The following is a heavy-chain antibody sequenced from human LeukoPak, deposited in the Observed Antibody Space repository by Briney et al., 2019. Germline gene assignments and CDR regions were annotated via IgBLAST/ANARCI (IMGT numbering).Heavy chain of an antibody. CDR1: GYSISSGYY. Sequence: PSETLSLTCAVSGYSISSGYYWGWIRQPPGKGLEWIGSIYYSGSTYYNPSLKSRVTISVDTSKNQFSLKLSSVTAADTAVYYCATYDSSGYYPYWYFDLWGRGTLVTVSS. CDR3: ATYDSSGYYPYWYFDL. D-gene: IGHD3-22*01. V-gene: IGHV4-38-2*01. CDR2: IYYSGST. J-gene: IGHJ2*01.